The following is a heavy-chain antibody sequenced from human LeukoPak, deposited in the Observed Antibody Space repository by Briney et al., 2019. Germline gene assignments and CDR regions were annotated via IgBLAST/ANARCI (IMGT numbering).Heavy chain of an antibody. J-gene: IGHJ4*02. V-gene: IGHV4-61*01. Sequence: PSETLSLTCTVSGDSVSSGTYYWSWVRQPPGKGLEWIGYTHSSGSTSYNPSLSLKKRVAISVDTSKNQLSLKLRSVTAADTAVYYCARDGVGASNFDYWGQGILVTVSS. CDR2: THSSGST. CDR1: GDSVSSGTYY. CDR3: ARDGVGASNFDY. D-gene: IGHD1-26*01.